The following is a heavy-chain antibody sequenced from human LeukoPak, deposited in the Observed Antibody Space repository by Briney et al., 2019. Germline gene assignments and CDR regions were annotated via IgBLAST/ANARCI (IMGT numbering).Heavy chain of an antibody. CDR3: AKDRPSDYGGYCSGGSCYGNWFDP. D-gene: IGHD2-15*01. V-gene: IGHV3-43*02. CDR1: GFTFDDYA. Sequence: GGSLRLSCAASGFTFDDYAMLWVRQAPGKGLEWVSLISGDGDSTYYADSVKGRFTISRDNSENSLYLQMNSLRTEDTALYYCAKDRPSDYGGYCSGGSCYGNWFDPWGQGTLVTVSS. CDR2: ISGDGDST. J-gene: IGHJ5*02.